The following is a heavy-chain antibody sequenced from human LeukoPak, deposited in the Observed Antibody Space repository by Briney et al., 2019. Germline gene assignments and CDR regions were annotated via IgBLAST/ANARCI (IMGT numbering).Heavy chain of an antibody. Sequence: GGSLRLSCEASGVTLSSYAMSWVRQAPRKGLEWVSHIGTSSGTIYYADSVKGRFTISRDDAKNSLYLQMNSLTDEDTAVYYCARRFDSWGQGTLVTVSS. CDR3: ARRFDS. J-gene: IGHJ4*02. CDR1: GVTLSSYA. V-gene: IGHV3-48*02. CDR2: IGTSSGTI.